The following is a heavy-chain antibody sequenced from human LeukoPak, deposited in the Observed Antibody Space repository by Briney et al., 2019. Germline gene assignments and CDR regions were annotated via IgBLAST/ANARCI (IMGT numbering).Heavy chain of an antibody. CDR2: ISSSSSYI. CDR3: ARDPPFSSSWSDY. Sequence: GGSLRLSCAASGITFNSYSMNWVRQAPGKGLEWVSSISSSSSYIYYADSVKGRFTISRDNAKNSLYLQMNSLRAEDTAVYYCARDPPFSSSWSDYWGQGTLVTVSS. CDR1: GITFNSYS. V-gene: IGHV3-21*01. D-gene: IGHD6-13*01. J-gene: IGHJ4*02.